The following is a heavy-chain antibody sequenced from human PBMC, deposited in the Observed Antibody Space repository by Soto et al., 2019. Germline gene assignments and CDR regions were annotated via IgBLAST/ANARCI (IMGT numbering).Heavy chain of an antibody. CDR3: ASTYYYDSKRGYNWFDP. CDR2: IYYSGST. V-gene: IGHV4-31*03. CDR1: GGSISSGGYY. D-gene: IGHD3-22*01. Sequence: PSETLCLTCTVSGGSISSGGYYWSWIRQHPGKGLEWIGYIYYSGSTYYNPSLKSRVTISVDTSKNQFSLKLSSVTAADTAVYYCASTYYYDSKRGYNWFDPWGQGTLVTVSS. J-gene: IGHJ5*02.